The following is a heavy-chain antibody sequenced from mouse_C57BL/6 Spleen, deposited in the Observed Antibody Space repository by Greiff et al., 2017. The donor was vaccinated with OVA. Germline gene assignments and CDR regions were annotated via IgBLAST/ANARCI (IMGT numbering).Heavy chain of an antibody. V-gene: IGHV5-16*01. D-gene: IGHD1-1*01. CDR3: ARAPYGSLDY. CDR2: INYDGSST. J-gene: IGHJ2*01. Sequence: EVKLVESEGGLVQPGSSMKLSCTASGFTFSDYYMAWVRQVPEKGLEWVANINYDGSSTYYLDSLKSRFIISRDNAKNIRYLQMSSLKSEDAATYYGARAPYGSLDYWGKGTTLTVSS. CDR1: GFTFSDYY.